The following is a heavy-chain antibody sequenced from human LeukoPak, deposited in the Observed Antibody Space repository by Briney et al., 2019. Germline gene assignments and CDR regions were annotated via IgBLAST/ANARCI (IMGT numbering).Heavy chain of an antibody. V-gene: IGHV5-51*01. CDR3: ARRPGDGYSRDAFDI. CDR1: GYSFTSYW. Sequence: GESLKISCKGSGYSFTSYWIGWVRQMPGKGLECMGIIYPGDSNTRYSPSFKGQVTISVDKSNITAYLQWSSLKASDTAMYYCARRPGDGYSRDAFDIWGQGTMVTVSS. D-gene: IGHD5-24*01. J-gene: IGHJ3*02. CDR2: IYPGDSNT.